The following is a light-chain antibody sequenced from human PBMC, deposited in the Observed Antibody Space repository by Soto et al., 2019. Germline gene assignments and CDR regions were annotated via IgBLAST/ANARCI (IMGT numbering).Light chain of an antibody. CDR2: DVT. J-gene: IGLJ1*01. Sequence: QCVQSHPPTVSVSSGHILTLPHTGTSSDVGGYNYVSWYQQHTGKAPRLMIYDVTKRPSGVPDRFSGSKSGNTASLTISGLQAEDEADYYCCSYAGTYTPYVFGTGTKVTVL. CDR3: CSYAGTYTPYV. V-gene: IGLV2-11*01. CDR1: SSDVGGYNY.